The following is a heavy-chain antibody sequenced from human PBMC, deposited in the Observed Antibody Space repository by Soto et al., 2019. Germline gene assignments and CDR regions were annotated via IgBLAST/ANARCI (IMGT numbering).Heavy chain of an antibody. D-gene: IGHD6-13*01. CDR3: TKRTDAGVYDY. J-gene: IGHJ4*02. CDR2: INWNGGST. Sequence: PGGSLRLSCAASGFTFDDYGMSWVRQAPGKGLEWVSGINWNGGSTGYADSVKGRFTISRDNSKNSLYLQMSSLRAEDTAIYYCTKRTDAGVYDYWGQGTLVTVSS. V-gene: IGHV3-20*04. CDR1: GFTFDDYG.